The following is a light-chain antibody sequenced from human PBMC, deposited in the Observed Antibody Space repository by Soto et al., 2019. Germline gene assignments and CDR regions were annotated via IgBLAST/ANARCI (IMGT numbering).Light chain of an antibody. V-gene: IGKV1-5*03. CDR2: KAS. CDR1: QSITDW. Sequence: DIPMTQSPSTLSASLGDRVTVSCRASQSITDWLAWYQQRPGKAPKLLIYKASFLEPGVPSRFNGSGSGTEFTLTITSLQPDDLATYYCQQYDSYPLTFGGGTKVEIK. J-gene: IGKJ4*01. CDR3: QQYDSYPLT.